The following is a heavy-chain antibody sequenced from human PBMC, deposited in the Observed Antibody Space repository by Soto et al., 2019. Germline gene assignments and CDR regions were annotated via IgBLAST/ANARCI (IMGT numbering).Heavy chain of an antibody. D-gene: IGHD2-8*02. J-gene: IGHJ3*02. Sequence: GXLRLSCATSGFXCSSYDVSWVRQAPGKGLEWVSTILVDGRTFYVDSGKGRLTISRDSYKNTVYLQMSSLKAGDTALYYCAKATATGGGAFDICGQGTMV. CDR2: ILVDGRT. V-gene: IGHV3-23*01. CDR3: AKATATGGGAFDI. CDR1: GFXCSSYD.